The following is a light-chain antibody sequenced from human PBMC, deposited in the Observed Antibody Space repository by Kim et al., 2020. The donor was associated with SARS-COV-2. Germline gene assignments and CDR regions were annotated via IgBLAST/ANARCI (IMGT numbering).Light chain of an antibody. V-gene: IGKV3-11*01. Sequence: SPGERATLSCRAGQSVGTFLAWYQQRLGQAPRLLIYDASNRAAGVPARFSASGSGTDFTLTISSLEPDDFAVYYCQQRYSWPRTFGQGTKVDIK. CDR2: DAS. CDR1: QSVGTF. CDR3: QQRYSWPRT. J-gene: IGKJ1*01.